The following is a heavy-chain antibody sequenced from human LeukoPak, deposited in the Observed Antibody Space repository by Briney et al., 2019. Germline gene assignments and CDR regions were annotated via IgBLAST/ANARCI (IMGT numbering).Heavy chain of an antibody. CDR1: GGSISSGGYY. D-gene: IGHD3-22*01. V-gene: IGHV4-31*03. Sequence: SETLSLTCTVSGGSISSGGYYWSWIRQHPGKGLEWIGYIYYSGSTYYNPSLKSRVTISVDTSKNQFSLKLSSVTAADTAVYYCARGYYYDSSGYYAHYYYYYGMDVWGQGTTVTVSS. CDR2: IYYSGST. J-gene: IGHJ6*02. CDR3: ARGYYYDSSGYYAHYYYYYGMDV.